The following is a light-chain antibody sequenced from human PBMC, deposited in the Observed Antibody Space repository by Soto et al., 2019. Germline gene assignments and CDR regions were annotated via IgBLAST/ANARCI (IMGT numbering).Light chain of an antibody. CDR1: QSISSY. CDR2: AAS. CDR3: QQSYSTPLYT. Sequence: DIQMTQSPSSLSASVGDRVTITCRASQSISSYLNWYQQKPGKAPKLLIYAASSLQSGVPSRFSGSGSGTDFTLTISSLQHEDFAPYYCQQSYSTPLYTFGQGTKLEIK. V-gene: IGKV1-39*01. J-gene: IGKJ2*01.